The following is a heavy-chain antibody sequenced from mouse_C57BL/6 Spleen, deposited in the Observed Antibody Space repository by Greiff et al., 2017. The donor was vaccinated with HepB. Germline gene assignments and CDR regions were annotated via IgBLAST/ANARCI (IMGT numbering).Heavy chain of an antibody. J-gene: IGHJ2*01. CDR3: ARWDGSSYLSFDY. CDR1: GYTFTSYG. Sequence: QVHVKQSGAELARPGASVKLSCKASGYTFTSYGISWVKQSTGQGLEWIGEIYPRSGNTYYNEKFKGKATLTADKSSSTAYMELRSLTSEDSAVYFCARWDGSSYLSFDYWGQGTTLTVSS. CDR2: IYPRSGNT. D-gene: IGHD1-1*01. V-gene: IGHV1-81*01.